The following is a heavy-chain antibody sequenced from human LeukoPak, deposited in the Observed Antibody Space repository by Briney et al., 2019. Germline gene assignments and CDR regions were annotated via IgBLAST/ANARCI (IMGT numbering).Heavy chain of an antibody. Sequence: SETLSLTCTVSGGSISSGDYYWSWIRQPPGKGLEWIGYIYYSGSTYYNPSLKSRVTISVVTSKNQFSLKLSSVTAADTAVYYCAREIYGSGTFHWGQGTLVTVSS. CDR3: AREIYGSGTFH. J-gene: IGHJ4*02. CDR2: IYYSGST. CDR1: GGSISSGDYY. D-gene: IGHD3-10*01. V-gene: IGHV4-30-4*01.